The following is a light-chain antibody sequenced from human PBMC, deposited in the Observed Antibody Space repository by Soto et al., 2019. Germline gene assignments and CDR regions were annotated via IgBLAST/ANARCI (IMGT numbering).Light chain of an antibody. Sequence: QSALTQIATVSESPGQSITISCTGTSSDVGGYNYVSWYQHHPGKAPKLMIYDVNSRPSGISSRFSGSKSGNTASLTISGLQAEDEADYYCSSYTSSRTVVFGGGTKLTVL. J-gene: IGLJ2*01. CDR2: DVN. CDR1: SSDVGGYNY. CDR3: SSYTSSRTVV. V-gene: IGLV2-14*03.